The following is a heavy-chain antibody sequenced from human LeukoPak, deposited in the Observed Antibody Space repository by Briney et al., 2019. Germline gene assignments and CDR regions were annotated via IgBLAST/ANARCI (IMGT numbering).Heavy chain of an antibody. Sequence: SSVKVSCKASVGTFSSYAISSRRQAPGQGLEWMGGIIPIFGTANYAQKFQGRVTITTDESTSTAYMELSSLRSEDTAVYYCARDAQYHDFWSGYYTNWFDPWGQGTLVTVSS. CDR1: VGTFSSYA. V-gene: IGHV1-69*05. CDR3: ARDAQYHDFWSGYYTNWFDP. CDR2: IIPIFGTA. J-gene: IGHJ5*02. D-gene: IGHD3-3*01.